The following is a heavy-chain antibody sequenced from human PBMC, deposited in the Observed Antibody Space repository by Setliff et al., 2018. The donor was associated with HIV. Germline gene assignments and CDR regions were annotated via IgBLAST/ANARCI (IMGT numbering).Heavy chain of an antibody. CDR1: GGSISSGGYY. V-gene: IGHV4-61*08. CDR2: IYYSGNT. Sequence: SETLSLTCSVSGGSISSGGYYWSWIRQHPGKGLEGVGYIYYSGNTNYNPSLKSRVTISVDTSKNQFSLKLSSVTAADTAVYYCARLTIFGVVMATYYMDVWGKGTTVTVSS. J-gene: IGHJ6*03. CDR3: ARLTIFGVVMATYYMDV. D-gene: IGHD3-3*01.